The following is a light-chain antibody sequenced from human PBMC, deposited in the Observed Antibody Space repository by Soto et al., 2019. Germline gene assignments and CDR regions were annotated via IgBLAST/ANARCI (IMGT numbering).Light chain of an antibody. J-gene: IGKJ1*01. V-gene: IGKV3-20*01. Sequence: EVVLTQSPATLSLSPVERATLSCRASQNVRTFLDWYQQKPGQAPRLLIYATSRRATGIPDRFSGSGSGTDFTLTISRLDPEDFAVYYCQQYGGSRWTFGQGTKVDIK. CDR2: ATS. CDR1: QNVRTF. CDR3: QQYGGSRWT.